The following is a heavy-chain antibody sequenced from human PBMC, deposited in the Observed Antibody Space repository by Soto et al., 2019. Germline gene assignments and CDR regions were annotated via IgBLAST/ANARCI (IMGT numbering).Heavy chain of an antibody. CDR1: VLTIGCRA. J-gene: IGHJ4*02. CDR2: ITDTGGDA. CDR3: ARGSTDSYPGSRICDC. V-gene: IGHV3-23*01. Sequence: RGSLRLSCVASVLTIGCRAMTWVRHAPGEGLQWVSTITDTGGDAKCADSVRGRFVISRDNSKQTLYLQMTSLTAADSAMYYRARGSTDSYPGSRICDCRVRGNLVTVA. D-gene: IGHD3-10*01.